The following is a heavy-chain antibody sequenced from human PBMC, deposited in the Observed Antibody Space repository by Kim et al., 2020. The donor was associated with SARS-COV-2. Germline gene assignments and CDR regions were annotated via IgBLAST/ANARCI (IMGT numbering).Heavy chain of an antibody. J-gene: IGHJ4*02. CDR3: ARGHDQFSGTY. D-gene: IGHD1-1*01. CDR2: INQGGSDK. Sequence: GGSLRLSCAASGFTFSNSWMSWVRQAPGKGLEWVSNINQGGSDKYYLDSVKGRFTISRDNTKNSLYLQMNSLRAEDTAVYYCARGHDQFSGTYWGQGTRVTV. V-gene: IGHV3-7*05. CDR1: GFTFSNSW.